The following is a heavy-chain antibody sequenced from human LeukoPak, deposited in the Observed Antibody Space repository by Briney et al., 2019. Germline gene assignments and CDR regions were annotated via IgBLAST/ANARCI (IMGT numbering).Heavy chain of an antibody. CDR3: AKESTYGDYYNWFDP. CDR1: GFTFDDHA. V-gene: IGHV3-9*01. D-gene: IGHD4-17*01. Sequence: GGSLRLSCAASGFTFDDHAMHWVRQAPGKGLEWVSGISWNSGSIGYADSVKGRFTISRDNAKNSLYLQMNSLRAEDTALYYCAKESTYGDYYNWFDPWGQGTLVTVSS. J-gene: IGHJ5*02. CDR2: ISWNSGSI.